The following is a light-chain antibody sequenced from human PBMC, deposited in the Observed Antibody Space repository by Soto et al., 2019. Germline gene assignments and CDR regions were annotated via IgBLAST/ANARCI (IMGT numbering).Light chain of an antibody. CDR2: GAS. V-gene: IGKV3-15*01. J-gene: IGKJ5*01. Sequence: IVMTKSAATLSVSPGEGSSLACMASQGIXSNFGWSQRKPGQAPRLLTXGASTRATGIPARFIGSGSGTEFTLTISSLQSEEFAVYYCQQYNKWPTITFGQGTRLEIK. CDR3: QQYNKWPTIT. CDR1: QGIXSN.